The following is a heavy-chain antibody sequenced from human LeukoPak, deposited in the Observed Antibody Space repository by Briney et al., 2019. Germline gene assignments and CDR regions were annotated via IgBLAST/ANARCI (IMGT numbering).Heavy chain of an antibody. D-gene: IGHD5-12*01. CDR3: ARRRVATGYFDY. CDR1: GGSISSYY. CDR2: IYYSGST. J-gene: IGHJ4*02. Sequence: SETLSLTCTVSGGSISSYYWSWIRQPPGKGLEWIGYIYYSGSTNYNPSLKSRVTISVDTSKNQFSLKLSSMTAADTAVYYCARRRVATGYFDYWGQGTLVTVSS. V-gene: IGHV4-59*08.